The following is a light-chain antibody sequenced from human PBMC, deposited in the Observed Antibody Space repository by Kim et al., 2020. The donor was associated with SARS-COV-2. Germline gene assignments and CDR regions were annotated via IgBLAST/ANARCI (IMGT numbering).Light chain of an antibody. Sequence: EIVLTQSPGTLSLSPGERATLSCRASQSIISSYLAWYQQKPGQAPRLVIYAASSRATGIPDRFSGSGSGIDFTLIITRLEPEDFAVYYCQQYSSSPLTFGGGTKVDIK. J-gene: IGKJ4*01. CDR2: AAS. V-gene: IGKV3-20*01. CDR1: QSIISSY. CDR3: QQYSSSPLT.